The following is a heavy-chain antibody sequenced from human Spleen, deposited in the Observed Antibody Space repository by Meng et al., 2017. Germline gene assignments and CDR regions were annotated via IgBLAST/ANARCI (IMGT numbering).Heavy chain of an antibody. CDR2: INTGNGST. V-gene: IGHV1-3*04. D-gene: IGHD2-8*01. CDR1: GYIFTNHP. J-gene: IGHJ4*02. Sequence: QVHLVQSGADGKKPGASVKVSCKTSGYIFTNHPMHWVRQAPGQGLEWMGWINTGNGSTKYSHKFQGRVTITRDTSASTVYMELSRLTSADTAVYYCATNAFDYWGQGTLVTVSS. CDR3: ATNAFDY.